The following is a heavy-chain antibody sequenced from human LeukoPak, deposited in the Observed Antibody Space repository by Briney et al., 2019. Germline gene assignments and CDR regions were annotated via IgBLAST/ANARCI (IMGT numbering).Heavy chain of an antibody. V-gene: IGHV4-39*01. CDR1: GGSISSSSYY. CDR2: ISYSGST. CDR3: ARWEDGGY. Sequence: SETLSLTCSVSGGSISSSSYYWGWIRQPPGKGLEWIGSISYSGSTYYNSSLKSRVTISVQMSKNQFSLKVNSVTAADTAVYYCARWEDGGYWGQGTLVTVSS. D-gene: IGHD1-26*01. J-gene: IGHJ4*02.